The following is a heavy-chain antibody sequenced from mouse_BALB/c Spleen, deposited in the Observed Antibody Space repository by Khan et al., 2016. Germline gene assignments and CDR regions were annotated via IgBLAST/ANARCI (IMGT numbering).Heavy chain of an antibody. D-gene: IGHD2-2*01. V-gene: IGHV3-2*02. CDR3: ACRGWYGDDCGS. CDR2: LSYSGFT. J-gene: IGHJ2*01. CDR1: GYSITSDYA. Sequence: EVQLQESGPGLVKPSQSLSLTCTVTGYSITSDYAWNWIRQFPGNKLEWMGYLSYSGFTRYNPSLKSRISITRATSKNQFVLQLNSVTTEDTSTYYCACRGWYGDDCGSRGQGTTLTVSS.